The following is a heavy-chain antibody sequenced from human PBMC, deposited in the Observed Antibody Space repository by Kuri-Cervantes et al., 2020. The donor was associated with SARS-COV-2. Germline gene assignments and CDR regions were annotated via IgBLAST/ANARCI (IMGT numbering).Heavy chain of an antibody. CDR2: IIPIFGTA. CDR1: GGSFSSYA. D-gene: IGHD3-22*01. CDR3: EREYYDSSGYYYYYYYGMDV. Sequence: SVKVSCKASGGSFSSYAISWVRQAAGQGLEGMGGIIPIFGTANYEQKFQGRDTITADESASTAYMELSSLIYEDTAVYYCEREYYDSSGYYYYYYYGMDVWGQGTMVTVSS. V-gene: IGHV1-69*13. J-gene: IGHJ6*02.